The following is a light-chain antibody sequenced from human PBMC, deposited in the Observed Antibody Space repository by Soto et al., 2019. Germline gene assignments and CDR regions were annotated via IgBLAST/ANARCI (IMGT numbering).Light chain of an antibody. CDR2: DAS. CDR3: QHYNGY. J-gene: IGKJ2*01. CDR1: HNIRSW. Sequence: DMPMTQSPTTLSASVGDRVTITCRASHNIRSWLAWYQQKPGKAPKVLIYDASTLESGVPSRFSGSGFGTEFTLTISSLQPDDFATYYCQHYNGYFGQGTKLEIK. V-gene: IGKV1-5*01.